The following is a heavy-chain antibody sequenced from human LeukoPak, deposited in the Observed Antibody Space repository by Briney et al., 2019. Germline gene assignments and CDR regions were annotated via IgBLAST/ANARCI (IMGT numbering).Heavy chain of an antibody. CDR3: ARDLRITIFGVANGMDV. D-gene: IGHD3-3*01. J-gene: IGHJ6*02. CDR1: GGTFSSYA. V-gene: IGHV1-69*13. Sequence: SVKVSCKASGGTFSSYAISWVRQAPGHGLEWMGGIIPIFGTANYAQKFQGRVTITADESTSTAYMELSSLRSEDTAVYYCARDLRITIFGVANGMDVWGQGTTVTVSS. CDR2: IIPIFGTA.